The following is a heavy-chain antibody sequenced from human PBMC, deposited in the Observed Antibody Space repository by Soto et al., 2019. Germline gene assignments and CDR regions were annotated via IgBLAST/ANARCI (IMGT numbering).Heavy chain of an antibody. D-gene: IGHD2-21*02. V-gene: IGHV1-69*01. J-gene: IGHJ6*02. CDR2: VIPLFGTT. CDR3: ARRVAVTSIPQVSYYYYGLDV. Sequence: QVQLVQSGAEVKKPESSVKVSCKASGGPFNSYAIAWVRQPPGQGLEWMGGVIPLFGTTNYAQKFQSRVTITADESTTTAFMELSSLRSEDTAVYYCARRVAVTSIPQVSYYYYGLDVWGQGTTVTVSS. CDR1: GGPFNSYA.